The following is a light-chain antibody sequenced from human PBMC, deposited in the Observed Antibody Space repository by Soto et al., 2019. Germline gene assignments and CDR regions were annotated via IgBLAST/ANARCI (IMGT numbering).Light chain of an antibody. CDR1: SSNIGNNY. V-gene: IGLV1-51*02. J-gene: IGLJ3*02. CDR2: ENN. CDR3: GTCDSSLSAWV. Sequence: QSVLTQPPSVSAAPGQKVTISCSGSSSNIGNNYVSWYQQLPGTAPKLLIYENNKRPSGIPDRFSGSKSGTSATLGITGLQTGDEADYYSGTCDSSLSAWVFGGGTKLTVL.